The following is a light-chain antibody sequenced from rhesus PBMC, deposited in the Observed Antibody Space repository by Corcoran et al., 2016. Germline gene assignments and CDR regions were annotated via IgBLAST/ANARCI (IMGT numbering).Light chain of an antibody. CDR2: TAS. CDR1: QAISSY. CDR3: QQHHSFPPS. Sequence: DIQMTQSPSSLSVSVGDRVTITCRTSQAISSYLAWYQQKPGKPPKLLISTASTLQSGVPSRFSCSGAGTHFTLTISSLQPEDFGTYYCQQHHSFPPSFGQGTKVEIK. J-gene: IGKJ2*01. V-gene: IGKV1-25*01.